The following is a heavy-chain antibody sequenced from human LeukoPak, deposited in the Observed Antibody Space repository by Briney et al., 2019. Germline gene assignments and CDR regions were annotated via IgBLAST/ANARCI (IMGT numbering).Heavy chain of an antibody. J-gene: IGHJ5*02. CDR2: IYHSGST. CDR3: ARVSGSRTTYNWFDP. Sequence: PSETLSLTCTVSGGSISSYYWSWTRQPPGKGLEWIGYIYHSGSTNYNASLKSRVTISVDTSKNQFSLKLSSVTAADTAVYYCARVSGSRTTYNWFDPWGQGTLVTVSS. CDR1: GGSISSYY. V-gene: IGHV4-59*01. D-gene: IGHD6-13*01.